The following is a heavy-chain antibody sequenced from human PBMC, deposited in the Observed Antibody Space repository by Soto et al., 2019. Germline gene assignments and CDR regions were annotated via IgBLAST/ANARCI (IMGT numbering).Heavy chain of an antibody. Sequence: QITLRESGPTLVKPTQTLTLTCTFSGFSLATRSIAVGWVRHPPGEALQWLALIYWDGDRRYNPSLKNRLTIXXDPPNNQVALTMTNMAPVDTATYYCVHVPWALFDFWGPGTRVTVSS. V-gene: IGHV2-5*02. CDR3: VHVPWALFDF. D-gene: IGHD1-26*01. CDR2: IYWDGDR. J-gene: IGHJ4*01. CDR1: GFSLATRSIA.